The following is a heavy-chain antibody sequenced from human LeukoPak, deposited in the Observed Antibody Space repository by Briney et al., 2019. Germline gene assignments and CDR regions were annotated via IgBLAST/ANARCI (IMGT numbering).Heavy chain of an antibody. CDR2: IKQDGSEK. CDR1: GFTFSSYW. CDR3: ARIDSSDWYSRGY. D-gene: IGHD6-19*01. V-gene: IGHV3-7*01. Sequence: PGGSLRLSCAASGFTFSSYWMSWVRQAPGQGLEWVANIKQDGSEKYYVDSVKGRFTISRDNAKNSLYLQMNSLRAEDTAVYYCARIDSSDWYSRGYWGQGTLVTISS. J-gene: IGHJ4*02.